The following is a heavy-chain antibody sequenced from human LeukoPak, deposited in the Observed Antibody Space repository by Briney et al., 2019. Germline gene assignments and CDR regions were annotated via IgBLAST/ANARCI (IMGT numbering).Heavy chain of an antibody. CDR3: ARGGGVGSGSYTIQED. CDR1: EYTFTSYY. Sequence: ASVKVSCKASEYTFTSYYMHWVRQAPGQGLEWMGIINPTRDSTSYAQKFQGRVTMTRDTSTSTVYMELSSLRSEDTAVYYCARGGGVGSGSYTIQEDWGQGTLVTVSS. CDR2: INPTRDST. J-gene: IGHJ4*02. D-gene: IGHD3-10*01. V-gene: IGHV1-46*01.